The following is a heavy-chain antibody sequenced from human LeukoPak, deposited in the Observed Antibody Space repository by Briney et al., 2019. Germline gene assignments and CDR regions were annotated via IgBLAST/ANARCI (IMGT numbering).Heavy chain of an antibody. CDR2: IYTSGSI. J-gene: IGHJ1*01. CDR1: GGSISSGSYY. Sequence: SETLSLTCSVSGGSISSGSYYWSWIRQPAGKGLEWIGRIYTSGSINYNPSLKSRVTISVDTSKNQFSLKLSSVTAADTAVYYCARPMVRGAPAEYFQHWGQGTLVTVSS. CDR3: ARPMVRGAPAEYFQH. D-gene: IGHD3-10*01. V-gene: IGHV4-61*02.